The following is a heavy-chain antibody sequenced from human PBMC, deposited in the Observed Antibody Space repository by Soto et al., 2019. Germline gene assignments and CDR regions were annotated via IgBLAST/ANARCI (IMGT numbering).Heavy chain of an antibody. D-gene: IGHD4-17*01. J-gene: IGHJ4*02. CDR3: ARDLMGVDYGDDFDY. Sequence: GGSLRLSCAASGFTFSSYSMNWVRQAPGKGLEWVSYISSSSSTIYYADSVKGRFTISRDNAKNSLYLQMNSLRAEDTAVYYCARDLMGVDYGDDFDYWGQGTLVTVSS. V-gene: IGHV3-48*01. CDR2: ISSSSSTI. CDR1: GFTFSSYS.